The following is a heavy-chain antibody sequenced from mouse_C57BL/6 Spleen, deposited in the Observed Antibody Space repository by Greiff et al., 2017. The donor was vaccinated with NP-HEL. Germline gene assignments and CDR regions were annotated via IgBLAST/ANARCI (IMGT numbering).Heavy chain of an antibody. CDR3: ARGDGVVGAMDY. V-gene: IGHV1-42*01. Sequence: VQLQQSGPELVKPGASVKISCKASGYSFTGYYMNWVKQSPEKSLEWIGEINPSTGGTTYNQKFKAKATLTVDKSSSTAYMQRNSLTSEDSAVYYCARGDGVVGAMDYWGQGTSVTVSS. CDR2: INPSTGGT. CDR1: GYSFTGYY. D-gene: IGHD1-1*01. J-gene: IGHJ4*01.